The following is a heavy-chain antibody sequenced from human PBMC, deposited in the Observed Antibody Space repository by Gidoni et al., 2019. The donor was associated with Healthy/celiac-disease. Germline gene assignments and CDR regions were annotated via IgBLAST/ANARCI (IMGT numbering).Heavy chain of an antibody. CDR1: GFTSRSYA. CDR2: ISYDCSNK. V-gene: IGHV3-30-3*01. J-gene: IGHJ4*02. Sequence: VQLVESGGGVVQRGRSLSHSGAASGFTSRSYAMHWVRQAPGKGLGWVAVISYDCSNKYYADSVKGRFTISRDNFKNTLYLQMNSLRAEDTAVYYCARDSDGLRFLEWLLDYWGQGTLVTVSS. D-gene: IGHD3-3*01. CDR3: ARDSDGLRFLEWLLDY.